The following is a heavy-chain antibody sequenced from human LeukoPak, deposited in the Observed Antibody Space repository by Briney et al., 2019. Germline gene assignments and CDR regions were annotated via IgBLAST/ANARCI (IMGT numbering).Heavy chain of an antibody. CDR1: GVTFSGYS. V-gene: IGHV3-21*04. Sequence: MTGGSLRLSCAASGVTFSGYSMNWVRQAPGKGLEWVSAITATSLHIYYADSVKGRFTISRDNAKNSLYLQVNSLRAEDTALYHCARVSAKGAAGYYYYYYMDVWGKGTTVTVSS. CDR3: ARVSAKGAAGYYYYYYMDV. J-gene: IGHJ6*03. CDR2: ITATSLHI. D-gene: IGHD6-13*01.